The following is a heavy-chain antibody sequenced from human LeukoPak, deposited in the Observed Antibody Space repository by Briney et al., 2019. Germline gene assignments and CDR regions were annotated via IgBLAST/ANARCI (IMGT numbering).Heavy chain of an antibody. CDR1: GFTFSDYY. J-gene: IGHJ4*02. V-gene: IGHV3-11*01. CDR3: ARANDILTGYYSYYFVY. Sequence: PGGSLRLSCAASGFTFSDYYMSWIRQAPGKGLEWVSYISSSGSTIYYADSVKGRFTISRDNAKNSLYLQMNSLRAEDTAVYYFARANDILTGYYSYYFVYWGQGTLVTVSS. CDR2: ISSSGSTI. D-gene: IGHD3-9*01.